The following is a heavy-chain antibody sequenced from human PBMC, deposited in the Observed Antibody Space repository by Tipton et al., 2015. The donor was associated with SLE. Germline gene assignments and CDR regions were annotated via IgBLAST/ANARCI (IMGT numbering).Heavy chain of an antibody. D-gene: IGHD3-16*01. CDR1: GFTYSGYA. CDR2: IRADGSNK. Sequence: SLRLSCAASGFTYSGYAMHWVRQAPGKGLEWVAFIRADGSNKDYADSVKGRFTISRDNSKNTLYLQMNRLRAEDTARYYCAASGGEFWNGFEYWGLATLVTVSS. CDR3: AASGGEFWNGFEY. V-gene: IGHV3-30*02. J-gene: IGHJ4*02.